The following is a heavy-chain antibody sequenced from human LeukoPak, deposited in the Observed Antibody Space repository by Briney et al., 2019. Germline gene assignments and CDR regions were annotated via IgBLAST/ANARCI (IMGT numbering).Heavy chain of an antibody. V-gene: IGHV4-59*01. Sequence: SETLSLTCTVSGCSISSYYWSWIRQPPGKGLEWVGYIDYSGSTIYNPSLTSRVTISVDPSKNQFSLKLSSVTAADPAVNYCARGVVPVAEYWFEPWGQGTLVTVSS. CDR1: GCSISSYY. D-gene: IGHD2-2*01. J-gene: IGHJ5*02. CDR3: ARGVVPVAEYWFEP. CDR2: IDYSGST.